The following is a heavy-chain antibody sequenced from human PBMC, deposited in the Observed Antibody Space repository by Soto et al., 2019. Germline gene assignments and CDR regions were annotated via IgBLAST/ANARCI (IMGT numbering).Heavy chain of an antibody. Sequence: SETLSLTCTVSGGSISGDHWNWIRQSPEKGLEWIACVSSSGTTKYNPSLRSRVTISIDPTKNQFSLTLSSVTAADTAVYYCASGFYDSRGYSEAFDIWGQGXKVTVSS. CDR3: ASGFYDSRGYSEAFDI. D-gene: IGHD3-22*01. CDR2: VSSSGTT. J-gene: IGHJ3*02. V-gene: IGHV4-59*01. CDR1: GGSISGDH.